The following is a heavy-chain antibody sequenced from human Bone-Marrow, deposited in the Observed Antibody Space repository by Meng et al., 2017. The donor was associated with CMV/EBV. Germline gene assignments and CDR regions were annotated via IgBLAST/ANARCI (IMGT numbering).Heavy chain of an antibody. D-gene: IGHD4-11*01. CDR3: ASLPLYSNPPANYYYGMDV. V-gene: IGHV4-4*02. CDR2: IYHSGST. CDR1: GGSISSSNW. J-gene: IGHJ6*02. Sequence: GSLRLSCAVSGGSISSSNWWSWVRQPPGKGLEWIGEIYHSGSTNYNPSLKSRVTISVDKSKNQFSLKLSSVTAADTAVYYCASLPLYSNPPANYYYGMDVWGQGTTVTVSS.